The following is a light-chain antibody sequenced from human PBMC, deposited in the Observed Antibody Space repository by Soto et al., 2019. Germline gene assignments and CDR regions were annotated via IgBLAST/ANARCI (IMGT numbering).Light chain of an antibody. CDR2: GVS. J-gene: IGKJ1*01. Sequence: EIVLTQSPGTLSLSPGERATLSCRASQSVPSNFLAWYQQKPGQAPILLIYGVSRRATGIPDRFSGSGSGTYFTLTISRLEREDFAVYYWQQYDSSWTFGQGTKVEIK. CDR3: QQYDSSWT. V-gene: IGKV3-20*01. CDR1: QSVPSNF.